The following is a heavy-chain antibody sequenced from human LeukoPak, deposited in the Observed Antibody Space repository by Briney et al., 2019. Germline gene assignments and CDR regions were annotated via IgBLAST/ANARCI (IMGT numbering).Heavy chain of an antibody. CDR2: ISHSGST. D-gene: IGHD6-6*01. CDR3: ARGYSSSSPEVSDY. V-gene: IGHV4-34*01. J-gene: IGHJ4*02. Sequence: SETLSLTCAVYGGSFSGYYWSWIRQPPGKGLEWIGEISHSGSTNYNPSLKSRVTISVDTSKNQFSLKLSSVTAADTAVYYCARGYSSSSPEVSDYWGQGTLVTVSS. CDR1: GGSFSGYY.